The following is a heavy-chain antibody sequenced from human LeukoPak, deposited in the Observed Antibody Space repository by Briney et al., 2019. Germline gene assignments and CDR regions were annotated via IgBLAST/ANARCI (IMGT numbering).Heavy chain of an antibody. D-gene: IGHD2-15*01. CDR1: GFTFSTYS. J-gene: IGHJ4*02. V-gene: IGHV3-21*01. CDR2: IISSSSYI. CDR3: ARDPQYCSGGSCYSFDY. Sequence: GGSLRLSXAASGFTFSTYSMNWVRQAPGKGLEWVSSIISSSSYIYYADSVKGRFTNSRDNAKNSLYLQMNSLRAEDTAVYYCARDPQYCSGGSCYSFDYWGQGTLVTVSS.